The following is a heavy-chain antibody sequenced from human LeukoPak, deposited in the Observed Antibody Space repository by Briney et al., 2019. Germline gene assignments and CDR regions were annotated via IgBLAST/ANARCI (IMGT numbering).Heavy chain of an antibody. CDR2: IYSGGST. Sequence: PGGSLRLSCAASGFTLSSNYMSWVRQAPGKGLEWVSVIYSGGSTYYADSVKGRFTISRDNSKNTLYLQMNSLRAEDTAVYYCARLVYGYYYTYFDYWGQGTLVTVSS. CDR3: ARLVYGYYYTYFDY. CDR1: GFTLSSNY. J-gene: IGHJ4*02. V-gene: IGHV3-53*01. D-gene: IGHD3-22*01.